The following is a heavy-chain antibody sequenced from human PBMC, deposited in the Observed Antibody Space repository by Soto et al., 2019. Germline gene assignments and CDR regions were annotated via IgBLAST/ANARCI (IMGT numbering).Heavy chain of an antibody. CDR2: ISYDGSNK. J-gene: IGHJ4*02. Sequence: QVQLVESGGGVVQPGRSLRLSCAASGFTFSSYAMHWVRQAPGKGLEWVAVISYDGSNKYYADSVRGRFTISRDNSKNTLYLQMNSLRAEDTAVYYCARGHIAAAGTSDYWGQGTLVTVSS. CDR3: ARGHIAAAGTSDY. CDR1: GFTFSSYA. V-gene: IGHV3-30-3*01. D-gene: IGHD6-13*01.